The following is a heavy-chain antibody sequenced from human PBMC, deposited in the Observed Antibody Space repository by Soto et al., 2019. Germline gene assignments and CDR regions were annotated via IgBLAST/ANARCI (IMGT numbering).Heavy chain of an antibody. CDR2: ISYDGSNK. D-gene: IGHD3-16*02. CDR1: GFTFSSYG. CDR3: AKDPLTFGGVIVDNRYFQH. V-gene: IGHV3-30*18. Sequence: QVQLVESGGGVVQPGRSLRLSCAASGFTFSSYGMHWVRQAPGKGLEWVAVISYDGSNKYYADSVKGRFTISRDNSKNTLYLQMNSLGAEDTDVYYCAKDPLTFGGVIVDNRYFQHWGQGTLVTVSS. J-gene: IGHJ1*01.